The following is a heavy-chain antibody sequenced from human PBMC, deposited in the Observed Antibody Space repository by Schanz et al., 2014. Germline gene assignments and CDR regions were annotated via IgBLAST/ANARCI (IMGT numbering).Heavy chain of an antibody. CDR1: GYTFTTYY. V-gene: IGHV1-69*09. Sequence: QVQLLQSGAEVKKPGASMKVSCKASGYTFTTYYMLWVRQAPGQGLEWMGRIIPFFGIANYTQKFQGRVTITADRSTSTAYMELSSLRSEDTAVYYCARGYGDSPTDFWGQGTLITVSS. CDR2: IIPFFGIA. D-gene: IGHD4-17*01. J-gene: IGHJ4*02. CDR3: ARGYGDSPTDF.